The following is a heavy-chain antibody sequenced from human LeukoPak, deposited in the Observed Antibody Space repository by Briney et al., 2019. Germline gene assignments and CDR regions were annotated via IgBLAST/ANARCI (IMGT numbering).Heavy chain of an antibody. CDR2: INHSGST. V-gene: IGHV4-39*07. Sequence: SETLSLTCTVSGGSISSGGYYWSWIRQPPGKGLEWIGEINHSGSTNYNPSLKSRVTISVDTSKNQFSLKLSSVTAADTAVYYCARGRLRYFEYWGQGTLVTVSS. CDR1: GGSISSGGYY. D-gene: IGHD3-9*01. CDR3: ARGRLRYFEY. J-gene: IGHJ4*02.